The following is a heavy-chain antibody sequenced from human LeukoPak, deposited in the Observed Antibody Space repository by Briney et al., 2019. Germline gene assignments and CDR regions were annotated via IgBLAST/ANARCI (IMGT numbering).Heavy chain of an antibody. J-gene: IGHJ4*02. D-gene: IGHD3-3*01. V-gene: IGHV3-30*02. CDR3: AKDPLRNYDFWSGYGYLDN. CDR2: ILYDGSNK. Sequence: PGGSLRLSCAASGFSFSSYGMHWVRQAPGKGLEWVAFILYDGSNKYFADSVKGRFTIPRDNSRNTLYLQVNSLRVEDTAVYYCAKDPLRNYDFWSGYGYLDNWGQGALVIVSS. CDR1: GFSFSSYG.